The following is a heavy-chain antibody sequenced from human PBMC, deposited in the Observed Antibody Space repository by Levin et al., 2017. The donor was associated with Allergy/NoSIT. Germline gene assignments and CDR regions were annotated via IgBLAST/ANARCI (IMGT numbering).Heavy chain of an antibody. CDR2: ISVSGGTI. D-gene: IGHD1-26*01. CDR3: AKDDGASLTDSFDY. CDR1: GFMLSTYA. Sequence: GGSLRLSCEASGFMLSTYAMSWVRQAPGKGLEWVSSISVSGGTIYYEDSVKDRFTVSRDNSKNTLYLQMNSLRADDTALYYCAKDDGASLTDSFDYWGQGALVTVSP. V-gene: IGHV3-23*01. J-gene: IGHJ4*02.